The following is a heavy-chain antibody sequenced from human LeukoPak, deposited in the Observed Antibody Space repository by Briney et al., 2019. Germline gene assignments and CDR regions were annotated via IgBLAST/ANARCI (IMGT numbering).Heavy chain of an antibody. CDR1: GYTFSSYT. CDR2: IIPMFGTP. V-gene: IGHV1-69*06. Sequence: ASVKVSCKASGYTFSSYTMNWVRQAPGQGLEWMGGIIPMFGTPNYAQRLQGRVTITADKSTKTAYMELSSLRSEDTAVYYCARAGIPGYCTNVTCSNWLDPWGQGTLVTVSS. D-gene: IGHD2-8*01. J-gene: IGHJ5*02. CDR3: ARAGIPGYCTNVTCSNWLDP.